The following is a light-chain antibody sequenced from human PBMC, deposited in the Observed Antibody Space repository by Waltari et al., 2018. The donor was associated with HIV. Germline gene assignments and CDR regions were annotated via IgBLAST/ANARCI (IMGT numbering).Light chain of an antibody. CDR3: CSYAGTSTYVA. CDR2: EVA. V-gene: IGLV2-23*02. Sequence: QSALTQPASVSGSPGQSITISCTGTSSDVGSYNLFSWYQQHPGKAPKLTIYEVATRPSGVSNRFHGSKSGNTASLTISGLQAEDEADYYCCSYAGTSTYVAFGGGTKLTVL. J-gene: IGLJ2*01. CDR1: SSDVGSYNL.